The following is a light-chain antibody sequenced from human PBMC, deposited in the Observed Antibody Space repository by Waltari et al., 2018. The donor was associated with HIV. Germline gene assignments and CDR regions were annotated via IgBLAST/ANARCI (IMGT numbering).Light chain of an antibody. V-gene: IGKV4-1*01. Sequence: DIVLTQSTDYLAVSLGERATVNCRSTHSILYNSNNNSYLGWYQQKPGQPPKLLIYWASTRASGTPDRFTGSGSGTDFALTISSLQAEDAAVYYCQQYFSTPPTFGQGTKVEIK. CDR1: HSILYNSNNNSY. J-gene: IGKJ1*01. CDR2: WAS. CDR3: QQYFSTPPT.